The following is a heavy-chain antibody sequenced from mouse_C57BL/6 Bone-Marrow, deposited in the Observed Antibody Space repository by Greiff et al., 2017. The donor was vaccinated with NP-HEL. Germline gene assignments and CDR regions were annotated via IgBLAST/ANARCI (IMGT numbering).Heavy chain of an antibody. Sequence: EVQVVESEGGLVQPGSSMKLSCTASGFTFSDYYMAWVRQVPEKGLEWVANINYDGSSTYYLDSLKSRFIISRDNAKNILYMQMSSLKSEDTATYYCARDSNLYYFDYWGQGTTLTVSS. J-gene: IGHJ2*01. D-gene: IGHD2-5*01. V-gene: IGHV5-16*01. CDR3: ARDSNLYYFDY. CDR1: GFTFSDYY. CDR2: INYDGSST.